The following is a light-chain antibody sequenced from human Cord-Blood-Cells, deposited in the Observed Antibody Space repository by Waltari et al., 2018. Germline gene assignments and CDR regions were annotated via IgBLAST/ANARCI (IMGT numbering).Light chain of an antibody. J-gene: IGKJ3*01. CDR2: KAS. CDR3: QQYNSYPFT. CDR1: QSISSW. Sequence: DIPMTQSPSTLSASAGDRVTITCRASQSISSWLAWYQQKPGKAPKLLIYKASSLESGVPSRFSGSGSGTEFTLTISSLQPDDFATYYCQQYNSYPFTFGPGTKVDIK. V-gene: IGKV1-5*03.